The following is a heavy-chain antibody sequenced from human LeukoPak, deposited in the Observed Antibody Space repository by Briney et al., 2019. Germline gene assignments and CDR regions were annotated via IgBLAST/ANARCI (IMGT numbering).Heavy chain of an antibody. CDR3: AKDMKAMTTPRGAFDI. D-gene: IGHD4-11*01. CDR1: GFAFDDYA. Sequence: PGGSLRLSCAASGFAFDDYAMHWVRQAPGKGLEWVSGISWNSGSIGYADSVKGRFTISRDNAKNSLYLQMNSLRAEDTALYYCAKDMKAMTTPRGAFDIWGQGTMVTVSS. CDR2: ISWNSGSI. V-gene: IGHV3-9*01. J-gene: IGHJ3*02.